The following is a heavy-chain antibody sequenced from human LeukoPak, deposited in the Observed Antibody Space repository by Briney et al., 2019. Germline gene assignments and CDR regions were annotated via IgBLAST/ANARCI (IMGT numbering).Heavy chain of an antibody. Sequence: ASVKVSCKASGYTFTGYYMHWVRQAPGQGLEWMGWINPNSGGTNYAQKFQGRVTMTRDTSISTAYMELSRLRSDDTAVYYCARGFYDILTGYSLGFDCSGQGTLVTVSS. CDR3: ARGFYDILTGYSLGFDC. V-gene: IGHV1-2*02. J-gene: IGHJ4*02. CDR2: INPNSGGT. CDR1: GYTFTGYY. D-gene: IGHD3-9*01.